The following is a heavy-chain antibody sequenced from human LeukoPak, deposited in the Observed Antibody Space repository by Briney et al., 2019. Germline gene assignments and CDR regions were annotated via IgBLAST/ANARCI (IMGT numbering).Heavy chain of an antibody. CDR2: INPNSGGT. J-gene: IGHJ4*02. Sequence: ASVKVSCKASGYTFTGYYMHWVRQAPGQGLEWMGWINPNSGGTNYAQKFQGRVTMTRDTSISTAYMELSRLRSDDMAVYYCQVWFGELSLFDYWGQGTLVTVSS. D-gene: IGHD3-10*01. CDR3: QVWFGELSLFDY. V-gene: IGHV1-2*02. CDR1: GYTFTGYY.